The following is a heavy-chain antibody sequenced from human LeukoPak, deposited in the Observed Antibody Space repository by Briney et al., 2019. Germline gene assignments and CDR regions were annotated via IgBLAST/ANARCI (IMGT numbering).Heavy chain of an antibody. CDR2: FDNEDGER. D-gene: IGHD3-22*01. CDR1: GYTLTELC. CDR3: ATLYYYDSSCCTFSFDHFDY. Sequence: GSVRVSCKVSGYTLTELCMHWVRQARGKGIEWMGGFDNEDGERIYAQKLQGRDTMTEDTETETAYIELSSLRSQDTAVYYCATLYYYDSSCCTFSFDHFDYWGQGTLVTVSS. V-gene: IGHV1-24*01. J-gene: IGHJ4*02.